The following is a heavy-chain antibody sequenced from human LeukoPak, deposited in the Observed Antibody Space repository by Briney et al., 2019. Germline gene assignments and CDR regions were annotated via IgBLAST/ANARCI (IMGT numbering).Heavy chain of an antibody. Sequence: PGGSPRLSCAASGFTFSSYAMSWVRQAPGKGLEWVSGISGSGGSTYYADSVKGRFTISRDNSKNTLYLQMNSLRAGDTAVYYCAKAITMARGVISGFDHWGQGTLVTVSS. CDR3: AKAITMARGVISGFDH. V-gene: IGHV3-23*01. CDR2: ISGSGGST. J-gene: IGHJ4*02. D-gene: IGHD3-10*01. CDR1: GFTFSSYA.